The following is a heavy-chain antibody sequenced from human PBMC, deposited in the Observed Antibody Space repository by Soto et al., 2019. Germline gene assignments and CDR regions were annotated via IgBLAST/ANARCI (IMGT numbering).Heavy chain of an antibody. CDR1: GGSISSGGYY. CDR3: ARDRGQIAAAGPYNWFDP. D-gene: IGHD6-13*01. CDR2: IYYSGST. Sequence: ASETLSLTCTVSGGSISSGGYYWSWIRQHPGKGLEWIGYIYYSGSTYYNPSLKSRVTISVDTSKNQFSLKLGSVTAADTAVYYCARDRGQIAAAGPYNWFDPWGQGTLVTVSS. V-gene: IGHV4-31*03. J-gene: IGHJ5*02.